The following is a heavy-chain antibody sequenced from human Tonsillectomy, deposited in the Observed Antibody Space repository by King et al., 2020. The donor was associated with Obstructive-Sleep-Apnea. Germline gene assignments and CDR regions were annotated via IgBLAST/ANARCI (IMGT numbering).Heavy chain of an antibody. J-gene: IGHJ6*02. D-gene: IGHD6-13*01. CDR3: ARDSSSWPYYYSGMDV. V-gene: IGHV3-53*04. Sequence: VQLVESGGGLVQPGGSLRLSCAASGFTVSSKYMSWVRQAPGKGLEWVSVMYSGGSTYYADSVKGRFTISRHNSKNTLYLQMNSLRAEDTAVYYCARDSSSWPYYYSGMDVWGQGTAVTVSS. CDR1: GFTVSSKY. CDR2: MYSGGST.